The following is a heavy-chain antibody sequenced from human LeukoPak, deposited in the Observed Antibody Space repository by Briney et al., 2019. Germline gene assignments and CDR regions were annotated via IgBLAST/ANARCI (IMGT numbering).Heavy chain of an antibody. CDR1: GGTFSSYT. V-gene: IGHV1-69*02. D-gene: IGHD6-13*01. J-gene: IGHJ6*02. Sequence: ASVKVSCKASGGTFSSYTISWVRQAPGQGLEWMGRIIPILGIANYAQKFQGRVTITADKSTSTAYMELSSLRSEDTAVYYCARGGQQLVRGAGYYYYGMDVWGQGTTVTVSS. CDR2: IIPILGIA. CDR3: ARGGQQLVRGAGYYYYGMDV.